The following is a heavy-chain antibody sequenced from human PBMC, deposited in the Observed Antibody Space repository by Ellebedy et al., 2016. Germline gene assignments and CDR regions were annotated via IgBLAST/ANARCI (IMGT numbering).Heavy chain of an antibody. D-gene: IGHD6-19*01. J-gene: IGHJ4*02. CDR2: ISSSSSYT. Sequence: GESLKISXAASGFTFSDYYMSWIRQAPGKGLEWVSYISSSSSYTNYADSVKGRFTISRDNAKNSLYLQMNSLRAEDTAVYYCARVIAVAGTWGVDYWGQGTLVTVSS. CDR1: GFTFSDYY. CDR3: ARVIAVAGTWGVDY. V-gene: IGHV3-11*05.